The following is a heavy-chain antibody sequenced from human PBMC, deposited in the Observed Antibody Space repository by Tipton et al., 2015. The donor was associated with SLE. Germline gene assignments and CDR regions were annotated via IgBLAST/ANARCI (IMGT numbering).Heavy chain of an antibody. CDR1: GGSISSYY. D-gene: IGHD3-16*01. CDR2: IYYSGST. CDR3: ARDEEGAWNP. Sequence: LRLSCTVSGGSISSYYWSWIRQPPGKGLEWIGFIYYSGSTNYNPSLKSRVTISVHTSKNQFSLKLSSVTAADTAVYYCARDEEGAWNPWGQGTLVTVSS. V-gene: IGHV4-59*01. J-gene: IGHJ5*02.